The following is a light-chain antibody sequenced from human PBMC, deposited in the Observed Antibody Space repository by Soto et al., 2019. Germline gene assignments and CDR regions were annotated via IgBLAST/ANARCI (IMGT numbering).Light chain of an antibody. J-gene: IGKJ4*01. CDR1: QDISSW. Sequence: DIQMTQSPSSVSASVGDRVTITCRASQDISSWLAWYQQKPGKAPQLLIYAASSLQHGVPSRFSGSGSGTDFTLTISSLPPEDFANYYCQQASSFPLAFGGGTKVAIK. V-gene: IGKV1-12*01. CDR3: QQASSFPLA. CDR2: AAS.